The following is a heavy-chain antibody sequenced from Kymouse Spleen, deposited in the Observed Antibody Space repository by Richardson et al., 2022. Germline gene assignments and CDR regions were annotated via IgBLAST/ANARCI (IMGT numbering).Heavy chain of an antibody. CDR1: GGSFSGYY. Sequence: QVQLQQWGAGLLKPSETLSLTCAVYGGSFSGYYWSWIRQPPGKGLEWIGEINHSGSTNYNPSLKSRVTISVDTSKNQFSLKLSSVTAADTAVYYCARGPATAMRYFDYWGQGTLVTVSS. CDR3: ARGPATAMRYFDY. J-gene: IGHJ4*02. CDR2: INHSGST. V-gene: IGHV4-34*01. D-gene: IGHD2-2*02.